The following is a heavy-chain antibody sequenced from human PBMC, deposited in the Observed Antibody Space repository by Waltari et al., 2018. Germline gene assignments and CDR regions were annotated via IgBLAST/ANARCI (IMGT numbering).Heavy chain of an antibody. CDR3: ARDLGGFNYFDWFLSI. V-gene: IGHV4-59*11. Sequence: QVQLQESGPGLVKPSETLSLTCTVSGDSINNHHWAWIRQPPGKGLEWIGYAYYTGRTNYNPSLRSRLTISVDTSKNQFSLNLNSVTAADTAVYYCARDLGGFNYFDWFLSIWGPGTMVTVSS. CDR2: AYYTGRT. CDR1: GDSINNHH. J-gene: IGHJ3*02. D-gene: IGHD3-9*01.